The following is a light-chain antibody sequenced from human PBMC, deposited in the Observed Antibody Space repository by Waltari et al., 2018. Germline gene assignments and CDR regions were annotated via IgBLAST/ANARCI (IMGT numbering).Light chain of an antibody. CDR1: QSLSGTF. CDR3: QQYGDSRPYT. CDR2: GAV. Sequence: VLMQSPGTLSFSPGETATLSCRASQSLSGTFLAWYQPKPGLVPRLLIYGAVSRTTGIPDRFRGSGSGTDFTLTIDSLDPEDSAVYYCQQYGDSRPYTFGQGTKVEVK. V-gene: IGKV3-20*01. J-gene: IGKJ2*01.